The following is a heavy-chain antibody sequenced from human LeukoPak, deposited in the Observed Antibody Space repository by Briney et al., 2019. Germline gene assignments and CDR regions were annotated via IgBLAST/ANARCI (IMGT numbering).Heavy chain of an antibody. D-gene: IGHD3-22*01. V-gene: IGHV4-30-4*01. CDR1: GGSISSGDYY. Sequence: SQTLSLTCTVSGGSISSGDYYWSWIRQPPGKGLEWIGYIYYSGSTYYNPSLKSRVTISVDTSKNQFSLKLGSVTAADTAVYYCARDVYYYDSSGYYQDAFDIWGQGTMVTVSS. CDR3: ARDVYYYDSSGYYQDAFDI. J-gene: IGHJ3*02. CDR2: IYYSGST.